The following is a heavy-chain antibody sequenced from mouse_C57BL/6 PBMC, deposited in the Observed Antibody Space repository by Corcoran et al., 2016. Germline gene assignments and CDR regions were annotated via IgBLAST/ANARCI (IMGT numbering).Heavy chain of an antibody. CDR3: ASTTVVGSWYFNV. CDR1: GYTFTSYW. Sequence: QVQLQQPGTELVKPGASVKLSCKASGYTFTSYWMHWVKQRPGQGLEWIGNINPSNGGTNYNEKFKSKATLTVDKSSSTAYMQLSSLTSEHSAVYYCASTTVVGSWYFNVWVTGTTVTVSS. CDR2: INPSNGGT. V-gene: IGHV1-53*01. J-gene: IGHJ1*03. D-gene: IGHD1-1*01.